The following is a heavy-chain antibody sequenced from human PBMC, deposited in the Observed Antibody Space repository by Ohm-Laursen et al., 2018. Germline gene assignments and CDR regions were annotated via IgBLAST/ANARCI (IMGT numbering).Heavy chain of an antibody. CDR1: GGSISSGGYY. Sequence: TLSLTCTVSGGSISSGGYYWSWIRQHPGKGLEWIGYIYYSGSTYYNPSLKSLVTISVDTSKNQFSLKLSSVTAADTAVYYCAREGRYILRFDIWGQGTMVTVSS. CDR2: IYYSGST. D-gene: IGHD2-21*01. J-gene: IGHJ3*02. V-gene: IGHV4-31*01. CDR3: AREGRYILRFDI.